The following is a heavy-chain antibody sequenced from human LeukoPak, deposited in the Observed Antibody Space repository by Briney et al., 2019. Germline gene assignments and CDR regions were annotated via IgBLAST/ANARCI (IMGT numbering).Heavy chain of an antibody. CDR2: VYPGESS. Sequence: SETLSLTCTVSGGSISSYYWSWIRQPAGKGLEWIGRVYPGESSEYNPSLKSRVTMSVDTSKNQFSLKVNSVTAADTAVYYCAKRGVRGYSYGINWFDPWGQGTLVTVSS. J-gene: IGHJ5*02. D-gene: IGHD5-18*01. V-gene: IGHV4-4*07. CDR1: GGSISSYY. CDR3: AKRGVRGYSYGINWFDP.